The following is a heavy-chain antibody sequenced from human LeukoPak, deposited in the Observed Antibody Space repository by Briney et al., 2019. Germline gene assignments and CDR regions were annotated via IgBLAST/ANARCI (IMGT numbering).Heavy chain of an antibody. J-gene: IGHJ4*02. D-gene: IGHD3-22*01. V-gene: IGHV1-69*04. Sequence: SVKVSCKASGGTFSSYAISWVRQVPGQGLEWMGRIIPILGIANYAQKFQGRVTITADKSTSTAYMELSSLRSEDTAVYYCARVDDYYDSSGLTDDYSGQGTLVTVSS. CDR3: ARVDDYYDSSGLTDDY. CDR2: IIPILGIA. CDR1: GGTFSSYA.